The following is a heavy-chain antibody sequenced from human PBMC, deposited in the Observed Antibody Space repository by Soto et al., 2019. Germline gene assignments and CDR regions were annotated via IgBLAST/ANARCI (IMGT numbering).Heavy chain of an antibody. V-gene: IGHV1-46*01. Sequence: GASVKVSCKASGYTFTSYYMHWVRQAPGQGLEWMGIINPSGGSTSYAQKFQGRVTMTRDTSTSTVYMKLSSLRSEDTAVYYCARDMGYCSSTSCKGIAVAGTRFYYYGMDVWGQGTTVTVSS. J-gene: IGHJ6*02. CDR3: ARDMGYCSSTSCKGIAVAGTRFYYYGMDV. CDR1: GYTFTSYY. D-gene: IGHD2-2*01. CDR2: INPSGGST.